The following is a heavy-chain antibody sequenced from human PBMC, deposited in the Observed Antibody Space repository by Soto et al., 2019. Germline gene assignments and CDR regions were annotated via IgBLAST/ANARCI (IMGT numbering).Heavy chain of an antibody. J-gene: IGHJ5*02. V-gene: IGHV3-11*01. CDR3: ARDFIREILSGWFDP. Sequence: GGSLRLSCAASGFTFSDYYMSWIRQAPGKGLEWVSYISSSGSTIYYADSVKGRFTISRDNAKNSLYLQMNSLRAEDTAVYYCARDFIREILSGWFDPWGQGTLVTVSS. CDR1: GFTFSDYY. D-gene: IGHD2-15*01. CDR2: ISSSGSTI.